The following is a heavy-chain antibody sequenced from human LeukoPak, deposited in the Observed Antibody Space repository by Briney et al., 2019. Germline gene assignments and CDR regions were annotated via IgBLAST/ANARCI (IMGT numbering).Heavy chain of an antibody. CDR2: IYYSGST. D-gene: IGHD6-13*01. CDR3: ASYSRAETSFDY. Sequence: SETLSLTCTVSGGSISSYYWSWIRQPPGKGLEWIGYIYYSGSTNYNPSLKSRVTISVDTSKNQFSLKLSSVTAADTAVYYCASYSRAETSFDYWGQGTLVTVSS. V-gene: IGHV4-59*01. J-gene: IGHJ4*02. CDR1: GGSISSYY.